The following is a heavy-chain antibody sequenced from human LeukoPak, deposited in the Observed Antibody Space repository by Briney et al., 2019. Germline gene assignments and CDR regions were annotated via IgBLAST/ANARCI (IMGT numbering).Heavy chain of an antibody. CDR1: GFTLRSEW. Sequence: GGSLRLSCAASGFTLRSEWMSWLRQTPEQGLEWVANIKPDGSATAYVDSVKGRFTITRDNAKNSLFLQMNSLRPEDTAVYYCTTDEVGIIDYWGQGTLVTVSS. CDR3: TTDEVGIIDY. J-gene: IGHJ4*02. D-gene: IGHD3-10*01. CDR2: IKPDGSAT. V-gene: IGHV3-7*03.